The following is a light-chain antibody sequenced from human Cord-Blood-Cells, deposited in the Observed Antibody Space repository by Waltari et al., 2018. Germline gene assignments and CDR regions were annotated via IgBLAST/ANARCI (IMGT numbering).Light chain of an antibody. CDR3: SSYTSSSTLYV. V-gene: IGLV2-14*01. Sequence: QSALTQPASVSGSPGQSITISCTGTSSAVGGYNYVSWYQQHPGKAPKLMIYEVSNRPSGVSNRFSGSKSGNTASLTISVLQAEDEADYYCSSYTSSSTLYVFGTGTKVTVL. J-gene: IGLJ1*01. CDR2: EVS. CDR1: SSAVGGYNY.